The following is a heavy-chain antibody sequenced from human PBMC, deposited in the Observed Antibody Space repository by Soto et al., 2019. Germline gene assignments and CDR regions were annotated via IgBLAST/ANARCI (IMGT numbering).Heavy chain of an antibody. J-gene: IGHJ4*02. CDR2: IIPIFGTA. CDR3: ARDGTLYDSSAYYYLY. CDR1: GGTFSNYG. V-gene: IGHV1-69*01. Sequence: QVQLVQSGAEVKKPGSWVKVSCKASGGTFSNYGVNWVRQAPGQGLEWMGGIIPIFGTAKYAQKFQGRVTITADDATRTAYMELSSLRSEDTAVYYCARDGTLYDSSAYYYLYWGQGTLVTVSS. D-gene: IGHD3-22*01.